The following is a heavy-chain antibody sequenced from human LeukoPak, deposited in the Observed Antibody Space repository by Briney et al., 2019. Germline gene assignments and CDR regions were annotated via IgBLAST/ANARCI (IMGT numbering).Heavy chain of an antibody. CDR1: GFTFSSYS. CDR2: ISSSSSYI. D-gene: IGHD3-10*01. Sequence: PGGSLRLSCAASGFTFSSYSMNWVRQAPGKGLEWVSSISSSSSYIYYADSVKGRFTISRDNAKNSLYLQMNSLRAEDTAVYYCARGSSITMVRGVIITPGGKDYYYYMDVWGKGTTVTVSS. CDR3: ARGSSITMVRGVIITPGGKDYYYYMDV. V-gene: IGHV3-21*01. J-gene: IGHJ6*03.